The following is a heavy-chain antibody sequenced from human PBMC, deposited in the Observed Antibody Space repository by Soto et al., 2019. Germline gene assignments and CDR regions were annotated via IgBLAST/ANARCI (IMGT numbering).Heavy chain of an antibody. CDR3: AKDAYDFWSGYSRPPFDY. CDR1: GFTFSSYS. D-gene: IGHD3-3*01. J-gene: IGHJ4*02. Sequence: AGGSLRLSCAASGFTFSSYSMNWVRQAPGKGLEWVSSISSSSYIYYADSVKGRFTISRDNSKNTLYLQMNSLRAEDTAVYYCAKDAYDFWSGYSRPPFDYWGQGTLVTVSS. V-gene: IGHV3-21*04. CDR2: ISSSSYI.